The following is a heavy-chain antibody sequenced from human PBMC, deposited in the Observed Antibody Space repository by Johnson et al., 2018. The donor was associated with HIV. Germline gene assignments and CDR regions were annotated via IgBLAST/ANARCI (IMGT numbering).Heavy chain of an antibody. V-gene: IGHV3-30-3*01. D-gene: IGHD6-19*01. J-gene: IGHJ3*01. CDR2: ISYDGSSN. Sequence: QVQLVESGGGVVQPGRSLRLACAASAFTFSNYAMHWVRQAPGKGLEWVAVISYDGSSNYYAESLQGRISISRDNSMNTLYLQMNSLRAEDTAVYYCATFGYTSGWIVTDDAFDVWGHGTLVTVSS. CDR1: AFTFSNYA. CDR3: ATFGYTSGWIVTDDAFDV.